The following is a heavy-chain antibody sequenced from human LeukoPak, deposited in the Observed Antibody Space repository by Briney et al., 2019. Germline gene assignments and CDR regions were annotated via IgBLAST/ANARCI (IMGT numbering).Heavy chain of an antibody. J-gene: IGHJ1*01. CDR1: GGTFSSYA. V-gene: IGHV1-69*13. Sequence: ASVKVSCKASGGTFSSYAISWVRQAPGQGLEWMGRIIPIFGTANYAQKFQGRVTITADESTSTAYMELSSLRSEDMAVYYCARAGVPAAIETSKYFQHWGQGTLVTVSP. CDR3: ARAGVPAAIETSKYFQH. CDR2: IIPIFGTA. D-gene: IGHD2-2*02.